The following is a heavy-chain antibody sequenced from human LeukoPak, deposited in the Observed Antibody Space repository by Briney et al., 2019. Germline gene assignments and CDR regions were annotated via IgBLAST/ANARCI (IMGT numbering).Heavy chain of an antibody. CDR1: GCTFADYY. J-gene: IGHJ6*02. CDR3: ASLGATTLSYFGMDV. Sequence: ASVKVSCKASGCTFADYYMHWVRQAPGQGLEWMGWVNPVSGGTYYAQRFLGRVTMTRDSSISTVYMELSRLQSDDTAVYHCASLGATTLSYFGMDVWGQGTTVTVSS. V-gene: IGHV1-2*02. CDR2: VNPVSGGT. D-gene: IGHD1-26*01.